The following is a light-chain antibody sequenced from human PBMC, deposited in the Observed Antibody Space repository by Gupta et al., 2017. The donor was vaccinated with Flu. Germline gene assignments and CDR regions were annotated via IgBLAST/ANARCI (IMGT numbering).Light chain of an antibody. Sequence: SSVLPQPPSVSVAPGPTSRITCGGNDIGSKSVHWYQQKPGQSPVLIVYDNYYRHSGIPERFSGSNSESTATLTISRVEAGDEADYYCQVWDSSDDHYVFGTGTKVTVL. CDR1: DIGSKS. J-gene: IGLJ1*01. V-gene: IGLV3-21*02. CDR3: QVWDSSDDHYV. CDR2: DNY.